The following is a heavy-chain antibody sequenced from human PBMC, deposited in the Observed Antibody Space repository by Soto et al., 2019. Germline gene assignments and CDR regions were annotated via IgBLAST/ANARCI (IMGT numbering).Heavy chain of an antibody. CDR1: GGSISSSNW. V-gene: IGHV4-4*02. CDR2: IYNRGKT. J-gene: IGHJ6*02. D-gene: IGHD1-1*01. Sequence: QVQLQESGPGLVKPSGTLSLTCVVSGGSISSSNWWSWVRQPPGKGLEWIGEIYNRGKTNYNPSLKSRVTISIDNSKNQFSLNLNSVTAADTAVYFCAKDRLERSPYHYNYGVDVWGQGTAVTVSS. CDR3: AKDRLERSPYHYNYGVDV.